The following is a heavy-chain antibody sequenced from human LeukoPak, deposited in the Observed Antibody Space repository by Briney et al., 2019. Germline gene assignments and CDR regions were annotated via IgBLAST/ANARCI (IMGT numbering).Heavy chain of an antibody. Sequence: GGSLRLSCAASGFTFCDYYMSWVRQAPGKGLEWGSYISSSGSTIYYADSVKGRFTISRDNAKTSLYLQMNSLRAEDTAVYYCARDLGLEWPNAFDMWGQGTMVTVSS. CDR3: ARDLGLEWPNAFDM. D-gene: IGHD3-3*01. J-gene: IGHJ3*02. V-gene: IGHV3-11*04. CDR2: ISSSGSTI. CDR1: GFTFCDYY.